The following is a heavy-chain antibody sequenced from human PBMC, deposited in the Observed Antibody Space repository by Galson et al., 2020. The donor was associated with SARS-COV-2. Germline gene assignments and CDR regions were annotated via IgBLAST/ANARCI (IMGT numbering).Heavy chain of an antibody. V-gene: IGHV4-31*03. CDR2: IYYSGST. J-gene: IGHJ5*02. D-gene: IGHD3-22*01. CDR3: ARIRRIVVVTGGFDP. Sequence: ETSETLSLTCTVSGGSISSGGYYWSWIRQHPGKGLEWIGYIYYSGSTYYNPSLKSRVTISVDTSKNQFSLKLSSVTAADTAVYYCARIRRIVVVTGGFDPWGQGTLVTVSS. CDR1: GGSISSGGYY.